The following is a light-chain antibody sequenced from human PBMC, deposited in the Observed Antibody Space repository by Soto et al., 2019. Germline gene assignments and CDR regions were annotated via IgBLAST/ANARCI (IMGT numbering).Light chain of an antibody. J-gene: IGKJ4*01. V-gene: IGKV3-11*01. CDR3: HQRINWPLT. CDR2: DAS. Sequence: EIVLTQSPATLSLSPGERATLSCRAPQSVSTFLAWYQQKPGQAPRLLIYDASKRATGIPTRFSGSGSGTDFTLTISSLEPEDFAVYYCHQRINWPLTFGGGTKVEIK. CDR1: QSVSTF.